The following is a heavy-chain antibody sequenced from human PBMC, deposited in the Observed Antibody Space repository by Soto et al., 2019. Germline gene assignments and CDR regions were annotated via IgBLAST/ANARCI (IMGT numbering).Heavy chain of an antibody. Sequence: QVQLVQSGAEVKKPGSSLRFSSKPPGGTFSSYAITWVRQAPGQGLEWMGGIIPIFGTAKYAQKFQGRVTITADESTSTGYMELSSLRSEDTAVYYCARSQGGSSSLDIYYYYYYGMDVWGQGTTVTVSS. V-gene: IGHV1-69*01. CDR1: GGTFSSYA. CDR2: IIPIFGTA. D-gene: IGHD2-15*01. J-gene: IGHJ6*02. CDR3: ARSQGGSSSLDIYYYYYYGMDV.